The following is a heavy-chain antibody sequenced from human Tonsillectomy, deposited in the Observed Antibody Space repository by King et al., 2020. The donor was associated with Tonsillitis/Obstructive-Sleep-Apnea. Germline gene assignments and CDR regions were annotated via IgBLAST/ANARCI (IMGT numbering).Heavy chain of an antibody. J-gene: IGHJ5*02. CDR1: GYTFSDYY. CDR3: ARDSSPSTIVLNWLDP. D-gene: IGHD2-8*02. CDR2: INPNSGGT. V-gene: IGHV1-2*06. Sequence: VQLVQSGAEVKKPGASVKVSCKASGYTFSDYYMHWVRQAPGQGLEWMGRINPNSGGTNYAKKFQGRVAMTRDTSISTAYMELSRLRSDDTAVYYCARDSSPSTIVLNWLDPWGQGSLVTVSS.